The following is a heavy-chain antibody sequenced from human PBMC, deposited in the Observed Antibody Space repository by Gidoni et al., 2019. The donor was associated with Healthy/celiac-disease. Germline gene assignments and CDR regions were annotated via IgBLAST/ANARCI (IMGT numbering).Heavy chain of an antibody. J-gene: IGHJ4*02. D-gene: IGHD4-17*01. Sequence: QVQLQESGPGLVKPSEPLSLTCPVSGCPISSYYWRWIRQPPGKGLEWIGYIYYSGNTNYNPSLKSRVTIAVDTSKNQFSLKLNSVTAADTAVYYCARVAVTTIDYVDYWGQGTLVTVSS. CDR3: ARVAVTTIDYVDY. CDR2: IYYSGNT. V-gene: IGHV4-59*01. CDR1: GCPISSYY.